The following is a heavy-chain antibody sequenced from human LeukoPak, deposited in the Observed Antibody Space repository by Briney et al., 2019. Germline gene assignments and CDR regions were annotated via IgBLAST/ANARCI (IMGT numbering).Heavy chain of an antibody. Sequence: GGSLRLSCAASGFTFSSYGMHWVRQAPGKGLEWVAVIWYDGSNKYYADSVKGRFTISRDNSKNTLYLQMNSLRAGDTAVYYCARDIAAAGREGDYWGQGTLVTVSS. CDR2: IWYDGSNK. V-gene: IGHV3-33*01. J-gene: IGHJ4*02. CDR1: GFTFSSYG. CDR3: ARDIAAAGREGDY. D-gene: IGHD6-13*01.